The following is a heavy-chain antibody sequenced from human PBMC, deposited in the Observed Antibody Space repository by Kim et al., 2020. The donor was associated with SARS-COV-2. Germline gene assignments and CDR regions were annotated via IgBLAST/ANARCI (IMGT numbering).Heavy chain of an antibody. J-gene: IGHJ4*02. D-gene: IGHD2-2*01. Sequence: QKFQGRVTMTRDTTASTVYMELSSLRSEDTAVYYCAGAGVVVPAAIGLDYWGQGTLVTVSS. V-gene: IGHV1-46*01. CDR3: AGAGVVVPAAIGLDY.